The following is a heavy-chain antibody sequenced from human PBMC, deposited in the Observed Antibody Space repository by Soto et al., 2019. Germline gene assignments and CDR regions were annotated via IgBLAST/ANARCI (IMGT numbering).Heavy chain of an antibody. V-gene: IGHV1-69*02. CDR3: ARSYYYGSGSPIDY. Sequence: SVKVSCKASGGTFSSYTISWVRQAPGQGLEWMGRIISILGIANYAQKFQGRVTITADKSTSTAYMELSSLRSEDTAVYYCARSYYYGSGSPIDYWGQGTLITVSS. CDR1: GGTFSSYT. D-gene: IGHD3-10*01. CDR2: IISILGIA. J-gene: IGHJ4*02.